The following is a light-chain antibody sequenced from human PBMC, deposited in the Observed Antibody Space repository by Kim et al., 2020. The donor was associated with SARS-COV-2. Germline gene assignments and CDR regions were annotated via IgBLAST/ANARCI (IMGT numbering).Light chain of an antibody. J-gene: IGKJ5*01. CDR1: QDIRND. CDR3: LQHSTYPIT. Sequence: DIQMTQSPSSLSASVGVRVTITCRASQDIRNDLGWYQQNPGRAPKRLIYGASSLQSGVPSRFSGSGSGTEFTLTISSVQPEDFATYFCLQHSTYPITFGQGTRLEIK. CDR2: GAS. V-gene: IGKV1-17*01.